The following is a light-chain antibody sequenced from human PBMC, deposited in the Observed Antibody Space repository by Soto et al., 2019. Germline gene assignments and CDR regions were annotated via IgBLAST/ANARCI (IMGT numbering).Light chain of an antibody. Sequence: AILMTQSPSSLCASVGDRVTITCRASQDIRKDLGWYQQKPGKAPKLLIYGASILQTGVPSRFSGSGSGTDFTLTISILQPEDFATYYCLQDDTYPLTFGGGTKVEIK. V-gene: IGKV1-6*01. CDR3: LQDDTYPLT. J-gene: IGKJ4*01. CDR2: GAS. CDR1: QDIRKD.